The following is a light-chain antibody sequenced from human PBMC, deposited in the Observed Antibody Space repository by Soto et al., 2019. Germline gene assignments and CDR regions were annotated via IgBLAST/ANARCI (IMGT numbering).Light chain of an antibody. V-gene: IGKV1-9*01. CDR3: QQGNSYQLT. J-gene: IGKJ4*01. Sequence: DIQLTQSPSFLSASVGDRVTITCRASQSISSYLAWYQQKPGKAPKILIYAASTLQSWGPSRFSGSGSGTEYTLTLSSLQPEEFATYYCQQGNSYQLTFGGGTKVEIK. CDR2: AAS. CDR1: QSISSY.